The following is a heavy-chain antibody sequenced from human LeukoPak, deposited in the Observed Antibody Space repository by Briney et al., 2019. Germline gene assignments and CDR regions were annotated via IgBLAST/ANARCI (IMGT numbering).Heavy chain of an antibody. CDR2: IYSTENT. J-gene: IGHJ5*02. D-gene: IGHD1-26*01. CDR1: GGSIRNYY. Sequence: PTETLSLTCTVSGGSIRNYYWSWIPQPAGTGLEWIGRIYSTENTHYNPSLKSRVTMSVDTSKNQFSLKLSSVTAADTAVYYCARGISGSSGRWFDPWGQGTLVTVSS. CDR3: ARGISGSSGRWFDP. V-gene: IGHV4-4*07.